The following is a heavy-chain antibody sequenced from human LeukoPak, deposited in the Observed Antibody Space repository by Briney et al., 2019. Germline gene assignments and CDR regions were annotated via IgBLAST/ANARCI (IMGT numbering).Heavy chain of an antibody. CDR2: IRYDGSNK. V-gene: IGHV3-30*02. J-gene: IGHJ6*03. D-gene: IGHD6-19*01. Sequence: GGSLRLSCAASGFTFSSYGMHWVRQAPGKGLEWVAFIRYDGSNKYYADSVKGRFTISRDNSKNTLYLQMNSLRAEDTAVYYCAKDPIAVAGTRYYYYYMDVWGKGTTVTVSS. CDR3: AKDPIAVAGTRYYYYYMDV. CDR1: GFTFSSYG.